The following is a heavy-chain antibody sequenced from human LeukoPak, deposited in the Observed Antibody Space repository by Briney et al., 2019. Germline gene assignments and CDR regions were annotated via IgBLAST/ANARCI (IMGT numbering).Heavy chain of an antibody. J-gene: IGHJ4*02. V-gene: IGHV3-74*01. D-gene: IGHD2-8*02. CDR1: GFTFSNYW. CDR3: VCIPVGF. Sequence: PGGSLRLSCAASGFTFSNYWMHWVRQAPGKGLVWVSRISSDGTTTNYADSEKGRFTISRDNAKNTPYLQMNSLGAEDTAIYFCVCIPVGFWGQGPLVTVSS. CDR2: ISSDGTTT.